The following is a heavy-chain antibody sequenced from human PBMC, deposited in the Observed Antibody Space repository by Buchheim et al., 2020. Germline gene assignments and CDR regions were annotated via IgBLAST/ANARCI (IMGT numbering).Heavy chain of an antibody. CDR2: IYHSGST. CDR1: GGSISSGDYY. CDR3: ARDFELWFGELSHRIFDY. V-gene: IGHV4-30-4*01. Sequence: QVQLQESGPGLVKPSQTLSLTCTVSGGSISSGDYYWSWVRQPPGKGLEWIGEIYHSGSTNYNPSLKSRVTISVDKSKNQFSLKLSSVTAADTAVYYCARDFELWFGELSHRIFDYWGQGTL. D-gene: IGHD3-10*01. J-gene: IGHJ4*02.